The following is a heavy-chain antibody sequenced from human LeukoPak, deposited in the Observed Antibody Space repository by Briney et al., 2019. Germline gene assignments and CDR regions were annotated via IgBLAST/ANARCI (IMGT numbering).Heavy chain of an antibody. CDR1: GFTFNRHG. CDR2: ISYDARNK. CDR3: AKSFSGYSFDLDY. J-gene: IGHJ4*02. Sequence: GGSLRLSCAASGFTFNRHGMHWLRQAPGKGLEWVAFISYDARNKYYGDSVKGRFTISRDNAKNSLYLQMNSLRAEDTALYYCAKSFSGYSFDLDYWGQGTLVTVSS. V-gene: IGHV3-30*02. D-gene: IGHD5-18*01.